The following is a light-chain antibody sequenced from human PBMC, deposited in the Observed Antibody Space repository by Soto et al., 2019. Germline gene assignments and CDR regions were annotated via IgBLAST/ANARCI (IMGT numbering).Light chain of an antibody. CDR2: EVS. J-gene: IGLJ1*01. Sequence: QSVLTQPASVSGSPGQSITISCTGTSRDVGGYNYVSWYQQHPGKAPKLMIYEVSNRPSGVSNRFSGSKSGNTASLTISGLQAEDEADYYCSSYTSSSRYVFGTGTKVTVL. CDR1: SRDVGGYNY. V-gene: IGLV2-14*01. CDR3: SSYTSSSRYV.